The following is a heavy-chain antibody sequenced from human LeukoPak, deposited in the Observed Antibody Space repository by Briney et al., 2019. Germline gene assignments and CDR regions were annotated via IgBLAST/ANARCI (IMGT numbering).Heavy chain of an antibody. D-gene: IGHD1-26*01. V-gene: IGHV1-2*06. J-gene: IGHJ4*02. CDR1: GYTFTGYY. CDR2: INPNNGGT. Sequence: ASVKVSCKASGYTFTGYYMHWVRQAPGQGLEWMGRINPNNGGTNYAQKFQGRVTMTRDTSISTAYMELSRLRSDDTAVYYCARVRSILVGAATCDYWGQGTLVTVSS. CDR3: ARVRSILVGAATCDY.